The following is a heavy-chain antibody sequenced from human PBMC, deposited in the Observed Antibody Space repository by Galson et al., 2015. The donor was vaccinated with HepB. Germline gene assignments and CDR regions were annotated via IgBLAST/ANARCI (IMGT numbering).Heavy chain of an antibody. D-gene: IGHD3-22*01. Sequence: SLRLSCAASGFTFSSYGMHWVRQAPGKGLEWVAVISYDGSNKYYADSVKGRFTISRDNSKNTLYLQMNSLRAEDTAVYYCAKDFRYDSSGYYYGYFDYWGQGTLVTVSS. CDR3: AKDFRYDSSGYYYGYFDY. J-gene: IGHJ4*02. CDR2: ISYDGSNK. V-gene: IGHV3-30*18. CDR1: GFTFSSYG.